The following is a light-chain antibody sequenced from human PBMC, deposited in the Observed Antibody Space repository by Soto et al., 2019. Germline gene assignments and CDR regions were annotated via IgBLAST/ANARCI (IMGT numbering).Light chain of an antibody. Sequence: QSALTQPASVSGSPGQSITISCTGTSSDVGSYNLVSWYQQHPGKAPKLMIYEGSKRPSGVSNRFSGSKSGNTASLTISGLQAEDEADYYCCSYAGSAGYVLGTGTKLTVL. CDR3: CSYAGSAGYV. J-gene: IGLJ1*01. CDR1: SSDVGSYNL. V-gene: IGLV2-23*01. CDR2: EGS.